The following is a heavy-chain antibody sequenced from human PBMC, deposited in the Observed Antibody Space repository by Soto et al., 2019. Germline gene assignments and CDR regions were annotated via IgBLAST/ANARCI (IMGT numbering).Heavy chain of an antibody. Sequence: SVKVSFKASGYTFTSYDINWVRQDTGQGLEWMGWMNPNSGNTGYAQKFQGRVTMTRNTSISTAYMELSSLRSEDTAVYYCARVGDTGYDAFDIWGQGIMDTVSS. CDR1: GYTFTSYD. CDR3: ARVGDTGYDAFDI. CDR2: MNPNSGNT. D-gene: IGHD2-15*01. V-gene: IGHV1-8*01. J-gene: IGHJ3*02.